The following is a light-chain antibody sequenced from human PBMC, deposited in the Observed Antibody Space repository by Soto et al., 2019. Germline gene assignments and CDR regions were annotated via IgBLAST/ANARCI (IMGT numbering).Light chain of an antibody. V-gene: IGLV2-23*02. J-gene: IGLJ1*01. CDR3: CSYSFSDSFRYV. CDR1: SSDIGSYNL. Sequence: QSALTQPASVSGSPGQSITISCTGTSSDIGSYNLVSWYQQHPGKAPKLIIYEVTERPSGISNRFSGSKSGTTASLTISGLQAEDEADYYCCSYSFSDSFRYVFGTGTKVTVL. CDR2: EVT.